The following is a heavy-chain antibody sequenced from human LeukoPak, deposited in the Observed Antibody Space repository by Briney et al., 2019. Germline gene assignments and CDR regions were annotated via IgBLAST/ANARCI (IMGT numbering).Heavy chain of an antibody. D-gene: IGHD4-17*01. CDR1: GYTLTSYG. CDR2: ISTQSGNT. J-gene: IGHJ4*02. V-gene: IGHV1-18*01. Sequence: ASVKVSCEASGYTLTSYGINWMRQAPGQGLEWMGWISTQSGNTNYAQKVQGRLTLTSDRSTNTAYMELRSLRSDDTAVYYCARGAYGDKWGQGTMVTVSS. CDR3: ARGAYGDK.